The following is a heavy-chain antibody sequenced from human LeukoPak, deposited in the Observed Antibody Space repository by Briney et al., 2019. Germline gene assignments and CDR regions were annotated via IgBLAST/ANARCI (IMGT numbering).Heavy chain of an antibody. D-gene: IGHD4-17*01. J-gene: IGHJ4*02. CDR3: ARGPVTTIYYFDY. CDR2: ISSDGSST. CDR1: GFTFSSYW. V-gene: IGHV3-74*01. Sequence: GGSLRLSSAASGFTFSSYWMHWVRQAPGKGPVWVSRISSDGSSTSYADSVKGRFTISRDNAKNTLYLQMNSLRVEDTAVYYCARGPVTTIYYFDYWGRGSLVTVSS.